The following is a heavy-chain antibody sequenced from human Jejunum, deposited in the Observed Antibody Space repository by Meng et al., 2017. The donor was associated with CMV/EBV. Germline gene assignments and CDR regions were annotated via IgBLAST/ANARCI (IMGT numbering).Heavy chain of an antibody. CDR1: GGSISCYY. Sequence: SLPCTVAGGSISCYYWSWIRQPPGKGLEWVGYIYYTGGTNYNPSLESRATISLDRTKSQFSLKLTSVTPADTAVYYCARVRGGFDPWGQGILVTVSS. CDR2: IYYTGGT. D-gene: IGHD2-15*01. J-gene: IGHJ5*02. CDR3: ARVRGGFDP. V-gene: IGHV4-59*01.